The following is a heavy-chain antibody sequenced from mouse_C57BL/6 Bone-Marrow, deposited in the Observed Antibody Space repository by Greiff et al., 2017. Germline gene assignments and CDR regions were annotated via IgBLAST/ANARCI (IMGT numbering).Heavy chain of an antibody. D-gene: IGHD1-2*01. J-gene: IGHJ3*01. CDR2: INPSSGYT. CDR3: ARSFYGPAWFAY. V-gene: IGHV1-7*01. CDR1: GYTFTSYW. Sequence: QVQLQQSGAELAKPGASVKLSCKASGYTFTSYWMHWVKPRPGQGLEWIGYINPSSGYTKYNQKFKDKATLTADKSSSTASMQLSSLTYEDSAVYYCARSFYGPAWFAYWGKGTLVTVSA.